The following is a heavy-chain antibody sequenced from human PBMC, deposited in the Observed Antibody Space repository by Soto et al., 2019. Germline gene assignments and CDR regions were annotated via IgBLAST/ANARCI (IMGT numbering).Heavy chain of an antibody. CDR1: GVTFSSYG. J-gene: IGHJ4*02. Sequence: PGGSLRLSCAASGVTFSSYGMHWVRQAPGKGLEWVAVIWYDGSNKYYADSVKGRFTISRDNSKNTLYLQMNSLRAEDTAVYYCARESDILTGYTFDYWGQGTLVTSPQ. D-gene: IGHD3-9*01. CDR2: IWYDGSNK. V-gene: IGHV3-33*01. CDR3: ARESDILTGYTFDY.